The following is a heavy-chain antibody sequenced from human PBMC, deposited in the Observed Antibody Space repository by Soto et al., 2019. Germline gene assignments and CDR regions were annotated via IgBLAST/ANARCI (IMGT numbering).Heavy chain of an antibody. D-gene: IGHD3-22*01. CDR3: ARDYSEQYYYCSSGFSYGLDV. Sequence: PSETLSLTCTVSGGSISSGDYYWSWIRQPPGKGLEWIGYIYYSGSTYYNPSLKSRVTISVDTSKNQSSLKLSSVTAAVTAVYYCARDYSEQYYYCSSGFSYGLDVWGQGTTVTVSS. V-gene: IGHV4-30-4*01. CDR2: IYYSGST. CDR1: GGSISSGDYY. J-gene: IGHJ6*02.